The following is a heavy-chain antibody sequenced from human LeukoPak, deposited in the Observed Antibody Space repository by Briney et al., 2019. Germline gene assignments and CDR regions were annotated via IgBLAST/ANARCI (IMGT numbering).Heavy chain of an antibody. CDR1: GGSISSSNW. J-gene: IGHJ3*02. Sequence: PSETLSLTCAVSGGSISSSNWWSWVRQPPGKGLEWIGEIYHSGSTNYNPSLKSRVAISVDKSKNQFSLKLSSVTAADTAVYYCASVDSEIAAAGYDAFDIWGQGTMVTVSS. D-gene: IGHD6-13*01. V-gene: IGHV4-4*02. CDR2: IYHSGST. CDR3: ASVDSEIAAAGYDAFDI.